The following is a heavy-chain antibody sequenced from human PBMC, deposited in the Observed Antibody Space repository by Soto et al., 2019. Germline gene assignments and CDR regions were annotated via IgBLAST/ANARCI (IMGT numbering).Heavy chain of an antibody. CDR2: IIPIFGTA. Sequence: ASVKVSCKASGGTFSSYAISWVRQAPGQGLEWMGGIIPIFGTANYAQKFQGRVTITADESTSTAYMELSSLRSEDTAVYYCAREYYDFWSGPRRYFDYWGQGTLVTVSS. CDR3: AREYYDFWSGPRRYFDY. J-gene: IGHJ4*02. CDR1: GGTFSSYA. V-gene: IGHV1-69*13. D-gene: IGHD3-3*01.